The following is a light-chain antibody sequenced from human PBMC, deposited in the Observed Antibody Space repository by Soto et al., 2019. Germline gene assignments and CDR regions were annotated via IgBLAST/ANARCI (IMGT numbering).Light chain of an antibody. CDR3: LLYFGGAQLV. CDR1: TGAVTTGNY. V-gene: IGLV7-43*01. J-gene: IGLJ3*02. CDR2: TTD. Sequence: QAVVTQEPSLTVSPGGTVTLTCASSTGAVTTGNYASWFQQKPGQAPRTLIYTTDNRHSWTPARFSGSLLGGKAALTLSSVQPEDEADYYCLLYFGGAQLVFGEGTKLTVL.